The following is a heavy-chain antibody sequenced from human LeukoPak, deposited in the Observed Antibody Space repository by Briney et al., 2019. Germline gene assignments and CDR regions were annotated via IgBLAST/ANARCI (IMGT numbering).Heavy chain of an antibody. J-gene: IGHJ3*02. CDR2: TYYTGRT. Sequence: SETLSLTCTVSGDSISSYYWSWIRQPPGKGLEWIGYTYYTGRTDYNPSLKSRVTISVDTSKNQFSLKLSSVTAADTAVYSCARAGYSRDSVFAFDIWGQGTMVTVSS. CDR1: GDSISSYY. CDR3: ARAGYSRDSVFAFDI. V-gene: IGHV4-59*01. D-gene: IGHD1-26*01.